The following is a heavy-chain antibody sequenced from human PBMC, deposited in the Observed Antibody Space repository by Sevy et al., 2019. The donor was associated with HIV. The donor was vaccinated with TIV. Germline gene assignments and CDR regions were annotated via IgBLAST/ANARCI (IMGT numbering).Heavy chain of an antibody. CDR3: ARDVYYYDSSGYSQSGGMDV. D-gene: IGHD3-22*01. CDR2: IYYSGST. CDR1: GGSISSGDYY. J-gene: IGHJ6*02. Sequence: SETLSLTCTVSGGSISSGDYYWSWIRQPPGKGLEWIGYIYYSGSTYYNPSLKSRVTISVDTSKNQFSLKLSSGTAADTAVYYCARDVYYYDSSGYSQSGGMDVWGQGTTVTVSS. V-gene: IGHV4-30-4*01.